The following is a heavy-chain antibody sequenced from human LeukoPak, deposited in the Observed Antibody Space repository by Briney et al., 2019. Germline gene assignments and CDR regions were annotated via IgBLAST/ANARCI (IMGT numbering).Heavy chain of an antibody. CDR1: GFTFSSYS. V-gene: IGHV3-21*01. D-gene: IGHD2-2*01. CDR3: ARGLCSSTSCYGGTSDDAFDI. CDR2: ISSSSYI. Sequence: GGSLRLSCAASGFTFSSYSMNWVRQAPGKGLEWVSSISSSSYIYYADSVKGRFTISRDNAKNSLYLQMNSLRAEDTAVYYCARGLCSSTSCYGGTSDDAFDIWGQGTMVTVSS. J-gene: IGHJ3*02.